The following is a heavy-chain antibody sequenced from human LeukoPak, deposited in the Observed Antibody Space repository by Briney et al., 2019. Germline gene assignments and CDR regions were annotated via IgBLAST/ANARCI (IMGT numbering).Heavy chain of an antibody. D-gene: IGHD5-18*01. CDR3: ARGELWFSFDY. V-gene: IGHV3-74*01. J-gene: IGHJ4*02. CDR1: GFTFSTYW. Sequence: GGSLRLSCAASGFTFSTYWMHWVRQAPGKGLVWVSGLNSDGSITGYVDSVKGRFTISRDNAKNTLYLQMNSLRAEDTAVYYCARGELWFSFDYWGQGTLVTVSS. CDR2: LNSDGSIT.